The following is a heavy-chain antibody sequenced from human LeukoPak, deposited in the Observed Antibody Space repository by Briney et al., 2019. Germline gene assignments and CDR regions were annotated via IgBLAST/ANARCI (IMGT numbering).Heavy chain of an antibody. Sequence: GGSLRPSCAASGFTFSSYAMHWVRQAPGKGLEWVAVISYDGSNKYYADSVKGRFTISRDNSKNTLYLQMNSLRAEDTAVYYCARDDGATLDYWGQGTLVTVSS. V-gene: IGHV3-30*04. CDR1: GFTFSSYA. J-gene: IGHJ4*02. CDR3: ARDDGATLDY. D-gene: IGHD1-26*01. CDR2: ISYDGSNK.